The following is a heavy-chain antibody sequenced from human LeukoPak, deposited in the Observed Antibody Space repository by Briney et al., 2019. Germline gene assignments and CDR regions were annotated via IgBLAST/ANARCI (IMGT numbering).Heavy chain of an antibody. CDR2: INHSGST. CDR3: ARGVGSSGSMYDY. Sequence: SETLSLTCAVYGGSFSGYYWSWIRQPPGKGLEWIGEINHSGSTNYNPSLKSRVTISVDTSKNQFSLKLSSVAAADTAVYYCARGVGSSGSMYDYWGRGTLVTVSS. CDR1: GGSFSGYY. J-gene: IGHJ4*02. V-gene: IGHV4-34*01. D-gene: IGHD3-22*01.